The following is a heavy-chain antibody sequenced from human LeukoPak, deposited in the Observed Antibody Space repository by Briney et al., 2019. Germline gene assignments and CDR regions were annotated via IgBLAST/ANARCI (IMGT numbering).Heavy chain of an antibody. D-gene: IGHD3-22*01. CDR3: ARDHKWGARIVVVTNPDY. V-gene: IGHV3-7*01. Sequence: GGSLRLSCAASGFTFSSYWMSWVRQAPGKGLEWVANIKQDGSEKYYVDSVKGRFTISRDNAKNSLYLQMNSLRAEDTAVYYCARDHKWGARIVVVTNPDYWGQGTLVTVSS. CDR1: GFTFSSYW. J-gene: IGHJ4*02. CDR2: IKQDGSEK.